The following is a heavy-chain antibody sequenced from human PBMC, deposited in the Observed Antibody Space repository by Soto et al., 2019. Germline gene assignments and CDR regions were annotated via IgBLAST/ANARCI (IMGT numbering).Heavy chain of an antibody. V-gene: IGHV3-23*01. CDR1: GFTFSSYA. Sequence: GGSLRLSCAASGFTFSSYAMSWVRQAPGKGLEWVSAISGSGGSTYYADSVKGRFTISRDNSKNTLYLQMNSLRAEDTAAYYCAKDWRWFGEGLDAFDIWGQGTMVTVSS. D-gene: IGHD3-10*01. CDR3: AKDWRWFGEGLDAFDI. CDR2: ISGSGGST. J-gene: IGHJ3*02.